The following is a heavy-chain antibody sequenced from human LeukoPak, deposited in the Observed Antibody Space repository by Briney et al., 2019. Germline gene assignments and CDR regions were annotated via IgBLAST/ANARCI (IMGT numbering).Heavy chain of an antibody. D-gene: IGHD6-13*01. CDR1: GFTFSSYY. Sequence: PGGSLRLSCAASGFTFSSYYCSWIRQPPGKGLEWIGYIYYSGSTNYNPSLKSRVTISVDTSKNQFSLKLSSVTAADTAVYYCATSMPGYSSSWHFDYWGQGTLVTVSS. J-gene: IGHJ4*02. V-gene: IGHV4-59*01. CDR3: ATSMPGYSSSWHFDY. CDR2: IYYSGST.